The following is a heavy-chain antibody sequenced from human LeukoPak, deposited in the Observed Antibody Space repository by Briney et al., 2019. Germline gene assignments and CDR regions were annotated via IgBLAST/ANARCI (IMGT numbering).Heavy chain of an antibody. CDR2: IKEDGSEK. V-gene: IGHV3-7*01. J-gene: IGHJ4*02. D-gene: IGHD6-6*01. CDR1: GFTFCCYW. Sequence: GGSLRLSCAASGFTFCCYWMNWVRQAPGQGLMRVANIKEDGSEKYYVDSVKGRFTISRDNAKNSLYLQMNSLRAEDTAVYYCARGEHSSFDYWGQGTLVTVSS. CDR3: ARGEHSSFDY.